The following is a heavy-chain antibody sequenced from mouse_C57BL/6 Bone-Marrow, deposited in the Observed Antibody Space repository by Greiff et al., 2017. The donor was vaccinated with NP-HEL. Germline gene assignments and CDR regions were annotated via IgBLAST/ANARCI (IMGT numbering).Heavy chain of an antibody. CDR1: GYTFTSYW. Sequence: VQLQQSGAELVKPGASVKLSCKASGYTFTSYWMHWVKQRPGQGLEWIGMIHPNSCSTNYNEKFKRKATLTVDKSSSTAYMQLSSLTSEDSAVYYCARSRGNYLYYYAMDYWGQGTSVTVSS. V-gene: IGHV1-64*01. J-gene: IGHJ4*01. CDR3: ARSRGNYLYYYAMDY. D-gene: IGHD2-1*01. CDR2: IHPNSCST.